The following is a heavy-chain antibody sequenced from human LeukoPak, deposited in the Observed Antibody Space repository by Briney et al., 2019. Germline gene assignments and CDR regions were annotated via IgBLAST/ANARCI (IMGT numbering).Heavy chain of an antibody. CDR1: GYTFTSYY. V-gene: IGHV1-46*01. Sequence: ASVKLSCKASGYTFTSYYMHWVRQAPGQGLEWMGIINPSGGSTSYAQKFQGRVTMTRDTSTSTVYMELSSLRSEDTAVYYCARDPGPGYSSSWYHFDYWGQGTLVTVSS. CDR3: ARDPGPGYSSSWYHFDY. J-gene: IGHJ4*02. D-gene: IGHD6-13*01. CDR2: INPSGGST.